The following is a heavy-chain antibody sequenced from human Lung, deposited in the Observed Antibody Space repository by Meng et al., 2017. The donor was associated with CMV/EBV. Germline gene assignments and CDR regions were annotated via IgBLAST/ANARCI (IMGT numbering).Heavy chain of an antibody. CDR3: ARDVGYYDSSGYYSPIFDY. CDR1: LSRYI. CDR2: ISYDGSNK. D-gene: IGHD3-22*01. Sequence: LSRYIMHWGRQAPGKGLEWVAVISYDGSNKDYADSVKGRFTISRDNSKNTLYLQMNSLRAEDTAVYYCARDVGYYDSSGYYSPIFDYWGQGTLVTVSS. J-gene: IGHJ4*02. V-gene: IGHV3-30-3*01.